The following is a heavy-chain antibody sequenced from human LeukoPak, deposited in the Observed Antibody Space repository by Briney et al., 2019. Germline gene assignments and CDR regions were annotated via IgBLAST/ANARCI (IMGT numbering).Heavy chain of an antibody. D-gene: IGHD1-7*01. CDR1: GGSISSGGYY. V-gene: IGHV4-30-2*01. CDR3: ARVLIGTSRFDY. CDR2: IYHNGYT. Sequence: TLSLTCTVSGGSISSGGYYWSWIRQPPGKGLEWIGYIYHNGYTYYNPSLKSRVTISVDRSTNQFSLKLTSVTAADTAVHYCARVLIGTSRFDYWGQGTLVTVSS. J-gene: IGHJ4*02.